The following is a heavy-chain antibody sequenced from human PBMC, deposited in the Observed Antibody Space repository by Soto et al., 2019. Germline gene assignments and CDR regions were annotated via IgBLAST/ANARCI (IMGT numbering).Heavy chain of an antibody. V-gene: IGHV3-23*01. CDR2: ISGSGGST. D-gene: IGHD3-3*01. J-gene: IGHJ4*02. CDR1: GFTFSSYA. Sequence: EVQLLESGGGLVQPGGSLRLSCAASGFTFSSYAMSWVRQAPGKGLEWVSAISGSGGSTYYADSVKGRFTISRDNSKNTLYLQMNSLRAEDTAVYYCAKELPDYDLWSGYVFDYWGQGTLVTVSS. CDR3: AKELPDYDLWSGYVFDY.